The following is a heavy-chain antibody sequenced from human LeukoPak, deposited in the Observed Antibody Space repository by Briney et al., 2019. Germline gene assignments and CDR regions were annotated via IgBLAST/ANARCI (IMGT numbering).Heavy chain of an antibody. CDR2: ISAYNGNT. CDR1: GGTFSSYA. CDR3: ARVVLRSYYFDY. D-gene: IGHD3-3*01. V-gene: IGHV1-18*01. Sequence: ASVKVSCKASGGTFSSYAISWVRQAPGQGLEWMGWISAYNGNTNYAQKLQGRVTMTTDTSTSTAYMELRSLRSDDTAVYYCARVVLRSYYFDYWGQGTLVTVSS. J-gene: IGHJ4*02.